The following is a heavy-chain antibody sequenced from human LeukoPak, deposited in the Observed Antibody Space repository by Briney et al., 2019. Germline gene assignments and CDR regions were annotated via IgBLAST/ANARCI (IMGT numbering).Heavy chain of an antibody. V-gene: IGHV4-38-2*01. Sequence: PAETLSLTCAVSGYSISSGYYWGWIRQPPGKGLEWIGGIYQSGSTYYNPSLKTRLTISVDTSKNPFSLKLSSVAAADTAVYYCARPMTTVRERWYFDLWGRGTLVTVSS. J-gene: IGHJ2*01. CDR1: GYSISSGYY. CDR2: IYQSGST. CDR3: ARPMTTVRERWYFDL. D-gene: IGHD4-17*01.